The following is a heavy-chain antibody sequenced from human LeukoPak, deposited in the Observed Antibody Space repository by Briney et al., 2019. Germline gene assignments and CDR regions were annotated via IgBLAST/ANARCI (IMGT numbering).Heavy chain of an antibody. V-gene: IGHV3-23*01. J-gene: IGHJ4*02. Sequence: GGSLRLSCAASGFTFNIYAMNWVRQAPGKGLEWVSGISGSDGSTYYADSVKGRFTISRDNAKNTLYLQMNSLRAEDTAVYYCARGLNAVVAATFGYWGQGTLVTVSS. D-gene: IGHD2-15*01. CDR2: ISGSDGST. CDR3: ARGLNAVVAATFGY. CDR1: GFTFNIYA.